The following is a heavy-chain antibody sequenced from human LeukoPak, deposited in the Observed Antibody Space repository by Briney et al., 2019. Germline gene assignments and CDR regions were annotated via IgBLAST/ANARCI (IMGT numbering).Heavy chain of an antibody. J-gene: IGHJ4*02. CDR3: AIDIVVVPAAIRFDY. Sequence: GGSLRLSCEASGFTFSSYAMSWVRQAPGKGLEWVSAISGSGGSTYYADSVKGRFTISRDNSKNTLYLQMNSLRAEDTAVYYCAIDIVVVPAAIRFDYWGQGTLVTVSS. CDR1: GFTFSSYA. V-gene: IGHV3-23*01. D-gene: IGHD2-2*02. CDR2: ISGSGGST.